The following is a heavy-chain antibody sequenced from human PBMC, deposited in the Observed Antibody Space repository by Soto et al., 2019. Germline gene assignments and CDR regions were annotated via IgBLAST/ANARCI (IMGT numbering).Heavy chain of an antibody. CDR1: GGTFSSYT. CDR3: ARAPRHSSSLYDSRGYYYYGMDL. V-gene: IGHV1-69*02. D-gene: IGHD6-13*01. Sequence: QVQLVQSGAEVKKPGSSVKVSCKASGGTFSSYTISWVRQAPGQGLEWMGRIIPILGIANYAQKFQGRGTITPDKSTSTAYIEPSSLRSEYTAVYYSARAPRHSSSLYDSRGYYYYGMDLWGHGTTVTVSS. CDR2: IIPILGIA. J-gene: IGHJ6*02.